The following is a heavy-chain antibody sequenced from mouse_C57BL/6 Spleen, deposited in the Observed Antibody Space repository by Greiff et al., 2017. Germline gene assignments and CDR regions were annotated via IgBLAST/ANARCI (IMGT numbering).Heavy chain of an antibody. CDR3: ARPGIYYDYDCCAY. CDR1: GFTFSDYG. Sequence: EVQLVESGGGLVKPGGSLKLSCAASGFTFSDYGMHWVRQAPEKGLEWVAYISSGSSTFYSADTVQGRFTISRSNAKNTLFLQKTSLRSEDTAMNYCARPGIYYDYDCCAYWGQGTLVTVSA. J-gene: IGHJ3*01. V-gene: IGHV5-17*01. CDR2: ISSGSSTF. D-gene: IGHD2-4*01.